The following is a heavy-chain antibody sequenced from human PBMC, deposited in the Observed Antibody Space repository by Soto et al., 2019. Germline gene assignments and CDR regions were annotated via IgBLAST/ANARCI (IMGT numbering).Heavy chain of an antibody. J-gene: IGHJ6*02. CDR1: GFTFSSYG. V-gene: IGHV3-30*18. CDR3: AKVGVSGWHYYYYGMDV. D-gene: IGHD6-19*01. Sequence: GGSLRLSCAASGFTFSSYGMHWVRQAPGKGLEWVAVISYDGSNKYYADSVKSRFTISRDNSKNTLYLQMNSLRAEDTAVYYCAKVGVSGWHYYYYGMDVWGQGTTVTVSS. CDR2: ISYDGSNK.